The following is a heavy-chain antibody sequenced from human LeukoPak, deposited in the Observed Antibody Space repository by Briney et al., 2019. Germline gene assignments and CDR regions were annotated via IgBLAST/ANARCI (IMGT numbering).Heavy chain of an antibody. J-gene: IGHJ4*02. CDR3: ARSESEVVAMIVVVYFDY. CDR2: INPNSGGT. Sequence: ASVKVSCKASGYTFTGYYMHWVRQALGQGLEWMGWINPNSGGTNYAQKSQGRVTMTRDTSISTAYMELSRLRSDDTAVDYCARSESEVVAMIVVVYFDYWGQGTLVTVSS. CDR1: GYTFTGYY. V-gene: IGHV1-2*02. D-gene: IGHD3-22*01.